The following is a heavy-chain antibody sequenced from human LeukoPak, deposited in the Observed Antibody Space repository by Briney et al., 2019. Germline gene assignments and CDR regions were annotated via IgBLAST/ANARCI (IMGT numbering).Heavy chain of an antibody. CDR3: ARGERDILTGYYSWYFQH. J-gene: IGHJ1*01. CDR1: GGSISSGGYS. CDR2: IYHSGST. Sequence: SEALSLTCAVSGGSISSGGYSWNWVRQPPGKGLEWIGYIYHSGSTYYNPSLKSRVTISVDRSKNQFSLKLNSVTAADTAVYYCARGERDILTGYYSWYFQHWGQGTLDTVSS. D-gene: IGHD3-9*01. V-gene: IGHV4-30-2*01.